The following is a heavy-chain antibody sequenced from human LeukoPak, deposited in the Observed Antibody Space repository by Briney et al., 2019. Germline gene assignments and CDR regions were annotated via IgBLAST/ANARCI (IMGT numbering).Heavy chain of an antibody. J-gene: IGHJ4*02. CDR2: IYTSGST. CDR3: ARRGPRRYYFDY. V-gene: IGHV4-4*07. D-gene: IGHD2-21*01. Sequence: SETLSLTCSVSGVSISSYYWSWVRQPAGKGLEWLGRIYTSGSTNYNPSLKSRVTMSVDTSKNQFSLKLSSVTAADTAVYYCARRGPRRYYFDYWGQGTLVTVSS. CDR1: GVSISSYY.